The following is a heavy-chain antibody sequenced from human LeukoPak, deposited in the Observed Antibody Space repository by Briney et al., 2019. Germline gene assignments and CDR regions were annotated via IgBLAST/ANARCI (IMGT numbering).Heavy chain of an antibody. Sequence: GGSLRLSCAASGFTFSSYEMNWVRQAPGKGLEWVSYISSSGSTIYYADSVKGRFTTSRDNAKNSLYLQMNSLRAEDTAVYYCAELGITMIGGVWSKGTTVTISS. D-gene: IGHD3-10*02. CDR2: ISSSGSTI. J-gene: IGHJ6*04. V-gene: IGHV3-48*03. CDR1: GFTFSSYE. CDR3: AELGITMIGGV.